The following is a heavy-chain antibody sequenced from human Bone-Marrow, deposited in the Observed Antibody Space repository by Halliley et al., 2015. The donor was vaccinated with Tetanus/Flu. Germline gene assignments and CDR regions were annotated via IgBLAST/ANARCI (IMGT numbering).Heavy chain of an antibody. D-gene: IGHD2-8*02. V-gene: IGHV4-31*01. CDR1: GGSDSSGGYY. J-gene: IGHJ5*02. CDR3: AGAMGSVKWFDP. CDR2: IYKSGST. Sequence: TLSLTCTVSGGSDSSGGYYWSWIRQHPGKGLEWIGYIYKSGSTYYSPSLKSQATMSLDTSKNQFSLKLSSVTAADTAVYYCAGAMGSVKWFDPWGQGTLVTVSS.